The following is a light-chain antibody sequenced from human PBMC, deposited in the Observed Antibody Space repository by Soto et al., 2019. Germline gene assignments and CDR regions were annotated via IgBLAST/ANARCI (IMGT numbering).Light chain of an antibody. Sequence: DIQMTQSPSSLSASVGDRVTITCRASQSISSYLNWYQQKPGKAPKLLIYAASSLQSGVPSRFSRIGSRIEFTLTISSLQPEDFATYYCQQSYSTPLTFGGGTKVEIK. CDR2: AAS. CDR3: QQSYSTPLT. CDR1: QSISSY. J-gene: IGKJ4*02. V-gene: IGKV1-39*01.